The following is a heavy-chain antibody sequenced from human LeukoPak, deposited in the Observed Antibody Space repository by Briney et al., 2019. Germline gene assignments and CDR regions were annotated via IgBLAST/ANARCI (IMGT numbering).Heavy chain of an antibody. J-gene: IGHJ5*02. V-gene: IGHV3-53*01. CDR3: AKDYYDSPVPGPT. CDR2: IYSGGST. Sequence: GGSLRLSCAASGFTVSSNYMSWVRQAPGKGLEWVSVIYSGGSTYYADSVKGRFTISRDNSKNTLYLQMNSLRVEDTAVYYCAKDYYDSPVPGPTWGQGTLVTVSS. CDR1: GFTVSSNY. D-gene: IGHD3-22*01.